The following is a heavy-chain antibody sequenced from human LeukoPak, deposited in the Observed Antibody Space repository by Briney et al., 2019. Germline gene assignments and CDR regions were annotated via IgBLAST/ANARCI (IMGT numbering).Heavy chain of an antibody. J-gene: IGHJ4*02. CDR1: GFTFSSYW. V-gene: IGHV3-7*01. CDR3: ARTFVGVVVITRYYFDY. CDR2: IKQDGGEK. D-gene: IGHD3-22*01. Sequence: QPGGSLRLSCAASGFTFSSYWMSWVRQAPGKGLEWVANIKQDGGEKYYVDSVKGRFTISRDNAKNSLYLQMNSLRAEDTAVYSCARTFVGVVVITRYYFDYWGQGTLVTVSS.